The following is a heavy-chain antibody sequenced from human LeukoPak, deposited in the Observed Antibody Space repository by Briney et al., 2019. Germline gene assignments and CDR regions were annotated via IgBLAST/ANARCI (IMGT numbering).Heavy chain of an antibody. J-gene: IGHJ4*02. CDR1: GGSVSSGSYY. D-gene: IGHD2-2*01. CDR2: IYYSGST. Sequence: PSETLSLTCTVSGGSVSSGSYYWSWLRQPPGKGLEWIGNIYYSGSTNYNPSLKSRVTISVDTSKNQFALKLSSVTAADTAVYYCARDRVVPAATRYDYFDYWGQGTRVTVSS. CDR3: ARDRVVPAATRYDYFDY. V-gene: IGHV4-61*01.